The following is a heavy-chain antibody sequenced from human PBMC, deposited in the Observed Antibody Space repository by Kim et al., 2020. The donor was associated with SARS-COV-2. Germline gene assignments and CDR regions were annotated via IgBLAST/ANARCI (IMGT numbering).Heavy chain of an antibody. D-gene: IGHD3-10*01. CDR1: GDSVSSNSAA. Sequence: SQTLSLTCAISGDSVSSNSAAWNWIRQSLSRGLEWLGRTYYRSKWYNDYTVSVKSRITINPDTSKNQFSLQLNSVTPEDTAVYYCARDPDTMVRGVIILSCYGMDVWGQGTTVTVSS. V-gene: IGHV6-1*01. CDR3: ARDPDTMVRGVIILSCYGMDV. CDR2: TYYRSKWYN. J-gene: IGHJ6*02.